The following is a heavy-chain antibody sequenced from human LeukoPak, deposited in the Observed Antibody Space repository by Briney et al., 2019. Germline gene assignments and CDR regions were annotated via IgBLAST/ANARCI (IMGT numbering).Heavy chain of an antibody. CDR3: ALVRSGYYRDFDY. CDR1: GGSISSYY. D-gene: IGHD3-22*01. J-gene: IGHJ4*02. CDR2: IYYSGST. Sequence: PSETLSLTCTVSGGSISSYYWSWIRQPPGKGLEWIGYIYYSGSTNYNPSLKSRVTISVDTSKNQFSLKLSSVTAADTAVYYCALVRSGYYRDFDYWGQGTLVTVSS. V-gene: IGHV4-59*12.